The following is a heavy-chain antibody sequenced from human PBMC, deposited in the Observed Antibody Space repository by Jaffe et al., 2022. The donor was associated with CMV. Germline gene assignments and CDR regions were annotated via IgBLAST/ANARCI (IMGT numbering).Heavy chain of an antibody. J-gene: IGHJ6*03. Sequence: QVQLQESGPGLVKPSETLSLTCTVSGGSISSYYWSWIRQPPGKGLEWIGYIYYSGSTNYNPSLKSRVTISVDTSKNQFSLKLSSVTAADTAVYYCARGGALVDYYDSSGYYPPFDYYYMDVWGKGTTVTVSS. CDR1: GGSISSYY. CDR2: IYYSGST. CDR3: ARGGALVDYYDSSGYYPPFDYYYMDV. D-gene: IGHD3-22*01. V-gene: IGHV4-59*01.